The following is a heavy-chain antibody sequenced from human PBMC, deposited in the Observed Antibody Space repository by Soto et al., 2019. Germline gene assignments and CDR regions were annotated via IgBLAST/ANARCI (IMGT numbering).Heavy chain of an antibody. CDR3: ARGDCVGGTCYSLAGSFYYYMDV. J-gene: IGHJ6*03. Sequence: EVQLVESGGGLVQPGGSLRLSCAASGFTFSNYWMYWVRQAPGKGLVWVSRINSDGSVSSYADSVKGRLTISRDNVKKTLYLQMDSLRAEDTAVYYCARGDCVGGTCYSLAGSFYYYMDVWGKGTTVTVFS. CDR1: GFTFSNYW. D-gene: IGHD2-15*01. CDR2: INSDGSVS. V-gene: IGHV3-74*01.